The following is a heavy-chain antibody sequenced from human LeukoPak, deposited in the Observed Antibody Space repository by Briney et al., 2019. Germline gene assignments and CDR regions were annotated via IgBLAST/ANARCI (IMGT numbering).Heavy chain of an antibody. CDR2: INHSGST. D-gene: IGHD6-19*01. CDR3: ARGLAVAGTTEDFPP. V-gene: IGHV4-34*01. J-gene: IGHJ4*02. CDR1: GGSFSGYY. Sequence: SETLSLTCAVYGGSFSGYYWSWLRQPPGKGLEWIGEINHSGSTNYNPSLKSRVTISVDTSKNQFSLKLSSVTAADTAVYYCARGLAVAGTTEDFPPRGQGTLVTVSS.